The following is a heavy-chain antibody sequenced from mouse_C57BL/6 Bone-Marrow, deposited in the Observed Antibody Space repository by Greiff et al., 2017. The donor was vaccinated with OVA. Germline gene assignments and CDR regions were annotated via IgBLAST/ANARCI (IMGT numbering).Heavy chain of an antibody. CDR3: ARNGGLGDY. Sequence: QVQLKESGAELVRPGASVKLSCKASGYTFTDYYINWVKQRPGQGLEWIARIYPGSGNTYYNEKFKGKATLTAEKSSSTAYMQLSSLTSEDSAVYFCARNGGLGDYWGQGTSVTVSS. CDR1: GYTFTDYY. D-gene: IGHD3-1*01. CDR2: IYPGSGNT. V-gene: IGHV1-76*01. J-gene: IGHJ4*01.